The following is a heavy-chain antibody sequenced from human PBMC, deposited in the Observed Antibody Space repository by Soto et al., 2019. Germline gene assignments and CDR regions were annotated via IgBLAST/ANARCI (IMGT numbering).Heavy chain of an antibody. CDR1: GYTFTSYG. D-gene: IGHD3-3*01. Sequence: GASVKVSCKASGYTFTSYGISWVRQAPGQGLEWMGWISAYNGNTNYAQKLQGRVTMTTDTSTSTAYMELRSLRSDDTAVYYCARDNDYDFWSGYYSDQRPGRRGFDYWGQGTLVTVSS. V-gene: IGHV1-18*01. CDR2: ISAYNGNT. CDR3: ARDNDYDFWSGYYSDQRPGRRGFDY. J-gene: IGHJ4*02.